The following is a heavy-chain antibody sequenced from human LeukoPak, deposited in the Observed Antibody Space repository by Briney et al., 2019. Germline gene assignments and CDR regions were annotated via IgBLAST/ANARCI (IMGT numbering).Heavy chain of an antibody. J-gene: IGHJ3*02. CDR1: GFTFSSYS. Sequence: PGGSLRLSCAASGFTFSSYSMNWVRQAPGKGLEWVSSISSSSSYIYYADSVKGRFTISRDNAKNSLYLQMSSLRAEDTAVYYCARDIGYDSSGYPIWGQGTMVTVSS. CDR2: ISSSSSYI. D-gene: IGHD3-22*01. V-gene: IGHV3-21*01. CDR3: ARDIGYDSSGYPI.